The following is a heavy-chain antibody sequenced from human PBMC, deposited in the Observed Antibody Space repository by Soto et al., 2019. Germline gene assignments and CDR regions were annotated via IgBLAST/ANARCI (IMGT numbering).Heavy chain of an antibody. CDR3: ERQRTSVVTQAYFDV. CDR1: GDSIDNRSYY. Sequence: TLSHRFTVPGDSIDNRSYYCGWMRQPPGKGLEWIGSIYYSGRTYNNPSLRSRVSMSIDTSKDQFSLTLKSVTAADTALYFCERQRTSVVTQAYFDVWGPGSLVTVSS. CDR2: IYYSGRT. J-gene: IGHJ4*02. D-gene: IGHD2-21*02. V-gene: IGHV4-39*01.